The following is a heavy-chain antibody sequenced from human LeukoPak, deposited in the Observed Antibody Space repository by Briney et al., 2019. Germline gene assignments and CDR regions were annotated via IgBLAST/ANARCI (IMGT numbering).Heavy chain of an antibody. J-gene: IGHJ3*02. V-gene: IGHV3-30-3*01. CDR3: AKDYIDDSSGLNAFDI. CDR2: TSYDGSNK. CDR1: GFTFSSYA. Sequence: GGSLRLSCAASGFTFSSYAIHWVRQAPGKGLEWVAVTSYDGSNKYSADSVKGRFTISRDNSKNTLYLQMNSLRAEDTAVYYCAKDYIDDSSGLNAFDIWGQGTMVTVSS. D-gene: IGHD3-22*01.